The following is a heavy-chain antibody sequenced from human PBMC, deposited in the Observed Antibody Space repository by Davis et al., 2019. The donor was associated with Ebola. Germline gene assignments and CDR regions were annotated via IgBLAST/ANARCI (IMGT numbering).Heavy chain of an antibody. Sequence: GESLKISCAASGFTFNIFDMHWVRQAPGRGLEWVAFVRSHGSDDHYADSVKGRFTISRDNSKNTLYLQMNSLRHEDTAVYYCAKGGRSPLHQIDYWGQGTLVTVSS. CDR3: AKGGRSPLHQIDY. CDR2: VRSHGSDD. D-gene: IGHD3-16*01. CDR1: GFTFNIFD. J-gene: IGHJ4*02. V-gene: IGHV3-30*02.